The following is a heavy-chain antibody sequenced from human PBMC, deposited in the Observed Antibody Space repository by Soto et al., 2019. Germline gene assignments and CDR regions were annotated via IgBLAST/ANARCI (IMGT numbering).Heavy chain of an antibody. CDR3: ARIDRDYFDY. Sequence: GSVKVYCKASGYTFTSYGISLVRQAPGQGLEWMGWISASNANTNYAQKLHGRVTMTTDTSTSTAYMELRSLRSYDTAVYYCARIDRDYFDYWGQGTMVTVSS. CDR2: ISASNANT. CDR1: GYTFTSYG. V-gene: IGHV1-18*04. J-gene: IGHJ4*02.